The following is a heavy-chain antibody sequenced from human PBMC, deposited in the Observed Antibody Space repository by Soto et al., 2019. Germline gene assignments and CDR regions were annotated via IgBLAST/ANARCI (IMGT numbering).Heavy chain of an antibody. Sequence: PSETLSLTCTVSGGSISSSSYYWGWIRQPPGKGLEWIGSIYYSGSTYYNPSLKSRVTISVDTSNNQLSLQLTSVTPDDTAVYYCARLVGNSWLDSWGQGTLVTVS. CDR1: GGSISSSSYY. D-gene: IGHD2-2*01. V-gene: IGHV4-39*01. CDR2: IYYSGST. CDR3: ARLVGNSWLDS. J-gene: IGHJ5*01.